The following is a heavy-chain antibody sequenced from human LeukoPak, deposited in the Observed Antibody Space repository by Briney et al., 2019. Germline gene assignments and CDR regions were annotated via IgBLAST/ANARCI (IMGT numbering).Heavy chain of an antibody. CDR3: ARGPRITMVRGVSRRSASFDY. V-gene: IGHV4-34*01. J-gene: IGHJ4*02. D-gene: IGHD3-10*01. Sequence: SETLSLTCAVYGGSFSGYYWSWIRQPPGKGLEWIGKINHSGSTNYNPSLKSRVTISVDTSKNQFSLKLSSVTAADTAVYYCARGPRITMVRGVSRRSASFDYWGQGTLVTVSS. CDR1: GGSFSGYY. CDR2: INHSGST.